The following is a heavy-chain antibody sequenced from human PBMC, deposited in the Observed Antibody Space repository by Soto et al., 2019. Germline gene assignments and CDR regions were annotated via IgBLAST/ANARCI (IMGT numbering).Heavy chain of an antibody. CDR3: AHKGGGDRILDY. V-gene: IGHV2-5*02. J-gene: IGHJ4*02. Sequence: QITLKESGPTLVKPTQTLTLTCTFSGFSLSTSGVGVGWIRQPPGKALEWLALIYWDDAKHYSPSLKSRLTITKDTSKNPGVLTKTNMDPLDTATYYCAHKGGGDRILDYWGQGTLVTVSS. D-gene: IGHD3-16*01. CDR1: GFSLSTSGVG. CDR2: IYWDDAK.